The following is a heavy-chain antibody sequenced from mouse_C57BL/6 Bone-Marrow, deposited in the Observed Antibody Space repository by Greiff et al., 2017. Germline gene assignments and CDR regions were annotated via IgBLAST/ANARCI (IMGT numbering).Heavy chain of an antibody. V-gene: IGHV14-4*01. CDR1: GFNIKDDY. CDR2: IDPENGDT. J-gene: IGHJ2*01. CDR3: TTSLPLDY. D-gene: IGHD2-12*01. Sequence: EVQLQQSGAELVRPGASVKLSCTASGFNIKDDYMHWVKQRPEQGLEWIGWIDPENGDTEYASKFQGKATITADTSSNTAYLQLSSLTSEDTAVYYCTTSLPLDYWGQGTTRTGSS.